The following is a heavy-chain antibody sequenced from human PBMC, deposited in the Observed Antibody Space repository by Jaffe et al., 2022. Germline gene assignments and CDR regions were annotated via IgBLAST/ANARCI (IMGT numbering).Heavy chain of an antibody. D-gene: IGHD2-15*01. Sequence: EVQLLESGGGLVQPGGSLRLSCAASGFTFSSYAMTWVRQAPGKGLEWVSVISGSGGSTFYADSVKGRFTISRDNSKNTLYLQMNSLRAEDTAVYYCAKVGLTVVAGWCSFDPWGQGTLVTVSS. CDR2: ISGSGGST. CDR3: AKVGLTVVAGWCSFDP. V-gene: IGHV3-23*01. CDR1: GFTFSSYA. J-gene: IGHJ5*02.